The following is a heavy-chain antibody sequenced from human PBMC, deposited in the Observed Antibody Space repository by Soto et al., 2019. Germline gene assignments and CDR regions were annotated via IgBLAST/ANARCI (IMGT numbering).Heavy chain of an antibody. J-gene: IGHJ5*02. CDR2: ISYDGSNK. CDR3: ARGTIYDILTGSYNWFDP. CDR1: GFTFSSYA. V-gene: IGHV3-30-3*01. Sequence: QVQLVESGGGVVQPGRSLRLSCAASGFTFSSYAMHWVRQAPGKGLEWVAVISYDGSNKYYADSVKGRFTISRDNSKNTLYLQMNSLRAEDTAVYYCARGTIYDILTGSYNWFDPWAREPWSPSPQ. D-gene: IGHD3-9*01.